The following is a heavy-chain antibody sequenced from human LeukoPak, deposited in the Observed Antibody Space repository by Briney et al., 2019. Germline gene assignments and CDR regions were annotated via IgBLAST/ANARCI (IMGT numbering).Heavy chain of an antibody. CDR3: AKAEKKGSSRPFNY. V-gene: IGHV3-23*01. CDR2: ISGSGGST. CDR1: GFTYSSYA. Sequence: GGSLRLSCAASGFTYSSYAMSWVRQAPGKGQQWVSGISGSGGSTYYADSVKGRFTISRDNSMNTLFLQMNSLRAEDTAVYYCAKAEKKGSSRPFNYWGQGSLLTVSS. J-gene: IGHJ4*02. D-gene: IGHD6-19*01.